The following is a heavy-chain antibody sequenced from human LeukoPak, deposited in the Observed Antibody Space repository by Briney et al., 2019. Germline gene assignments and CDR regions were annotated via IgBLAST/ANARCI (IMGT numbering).Heavy chain of an antibody. D-gene: IGHD3-22*01. CDR1: GFTFSNAW. Sequence: GGSLRLSCAASGFTFSNAWMSWVRQAPGKGLEWVGRIKSKTDGGTTDYAAPVKGRFTISRDDSKNTLYLQMNSLKTEDTAVYYCTRSTFYYDSSGYYFVGVNDYWGQGTLVTVSS. CDR2: IKSKTDGGTT. J-gene: IGHJ4*02. V-gene: IGHV3-15*01. CDR3: TRSTFYYDSSGYYFVGVNDY.